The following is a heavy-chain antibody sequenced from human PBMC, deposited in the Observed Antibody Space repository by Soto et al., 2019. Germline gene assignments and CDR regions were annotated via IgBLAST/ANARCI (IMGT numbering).Heavy chain of an antibody. CDR2: ISGSGGST. CDR3: AKDVLGDYGPY. J-gene: IGHJ4*02. D-gene: IGHD4-17*01. Sequence: GGSLRLSCAASGFTFSSYAMSWVRQAPGKGLEWVSAISGSGGSTYYADSVKGRFTIFRDNSKNTLYLQMNSLRAEDTAVYYCAKDVLGDYGPYWGQGTLVTVSS. V-gene: IGHV3-23*01. CDR1: GFTFSSYA.